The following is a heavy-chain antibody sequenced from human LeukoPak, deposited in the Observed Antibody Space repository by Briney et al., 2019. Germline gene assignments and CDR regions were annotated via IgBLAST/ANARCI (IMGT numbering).Heavy chain of an antibody. Sequence: SETLSLTCTVSGGSINNYYWSWIRQPPGKGLELIGYIYYSGSTNYNPSLKSRVTMSVDTSKNQFSLKVNSVTAADTAVYYCAREGTGGNNWFDPWGQGTPVTVSS. CDR3: AREGTGGNNWFDP. CDR2: IYYSGST. J-gene: IGHJ5*02. D-gene: IGHD3-16*01. CDR1: GGSINNYY. V-gene: IGHV4-59*01.